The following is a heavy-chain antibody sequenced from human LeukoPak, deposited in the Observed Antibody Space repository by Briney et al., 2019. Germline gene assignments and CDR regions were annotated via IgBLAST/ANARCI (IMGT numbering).Heavy chain of an antibody. CDR2: ISGSGGSN. V-gene: IGHV3-23*01. D-gene: IGHD4-23*01. CDR1: GFTFSSYA. J-gene: IGHJ4*02. CDR3: AKGRAGDYGGKPRQGY. Sequence: PGGSLSLSCAASGFTFSSYAMSWVRQAPGKGLEWVSAISGSGGSNYYADSVKGRFTISRDNSKNQLYLQMNSLRAEDTAVYYCAKGRAGDYGGKPRQGYWGQGTLVTVSS.